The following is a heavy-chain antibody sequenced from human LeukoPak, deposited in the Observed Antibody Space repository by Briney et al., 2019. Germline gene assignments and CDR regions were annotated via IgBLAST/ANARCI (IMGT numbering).Heavy chain of an antibody. V-gene: IGHV1-18*01. CDR3: ARVSDDNGWNFDF. D-gene: IGHD6-19*01. Sequence: ASVKVSCKASGYILSSYGIAWVRQAPGQGLEWMGWINVYSGSTNFAQKFQGRVTITRETSATTAYMELSSLTSEDTAVYYCARVSDDNGWNFDFWGQGTLVTVSS. J-gene: IGHJ4*02. CDR2: INVYSGST. CDR1: GYILSSYG.